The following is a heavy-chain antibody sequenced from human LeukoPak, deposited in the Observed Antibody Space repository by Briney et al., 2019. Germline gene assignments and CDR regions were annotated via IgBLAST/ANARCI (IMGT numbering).Heavy chain of an antibody. J-gene: IGHJ4*02. CDR3: ARYDVWGTYRAFDY. D-gene: IGHD3-16*02. Sequence: SETLSLTCSVSGYSISSDYYWGCIRQPPGKGLEWIGFIYYSGSTYYNPSLKSRVTISVDTSKNQFSLKLSSVTAADTAMYYCARYDVWGTYRAFDYWGQGTLVTVSS. CDR1: GYSISSDYY. V-gene: IGHV4-38-2*02. CDR2: IYYSGST.